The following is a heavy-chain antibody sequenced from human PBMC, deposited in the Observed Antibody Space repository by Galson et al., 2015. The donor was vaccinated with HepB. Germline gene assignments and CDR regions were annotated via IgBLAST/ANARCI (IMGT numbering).Heavy chain of an antibody. J-gene: IGHJ4*02. CDR2: VWFDGSEK. D-gene: IGHD2-8*01. Sequence: SLRLSCAASGFIFRNYGMHWVRQAPGKGLEWVAVVWFDGSEKYFTDSVKGRFTISRDNFKKMVYLQMNNLRPDDSAVYYCAKDLPNGWAFDYWGQGTLVTVSS. V-gene: IGHV3-33*06. CDR1: GFIFRNYG. CDR3: AKDLPNGWAFDY.